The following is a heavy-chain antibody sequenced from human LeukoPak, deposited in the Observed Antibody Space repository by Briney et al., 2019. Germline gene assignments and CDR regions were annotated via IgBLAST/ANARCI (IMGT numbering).Heavy chain of an antibody. Sequence: SETLSLTCAVYGGSFSGYYWSWIRQPPGKGLEWIGEINHSGSTSYNPSLKSRVTISVDTSKNQFSLKLSSVTAADTAVYYCASHLEMATTGNLGYWGQGILVTVSS. CDR2: INHSGST. J-gene: IGHJ4*02. CDR1: GGSFSGYY. D-gene: IGHD5-24*01. CDR3: ASHLEMATTGNLGY. V-gene: IGHV4-34*01.